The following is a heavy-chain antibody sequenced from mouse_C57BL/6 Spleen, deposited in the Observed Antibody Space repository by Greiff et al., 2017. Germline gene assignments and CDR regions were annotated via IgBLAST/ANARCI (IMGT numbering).Heavy chain of an antibody. CDR3: AWGTSTFEAWYVGG. J-gene: IGHJ1*03. CDR1: GYTFTSYW. CDR2: IHPNSGST. D-gene: IGHD3-3*01. V-gene: IGHV1-64*01. Sequence: QVQLQQPGAELVKPGASVKLSCKASGYTFTSYWMHWVKQRPGQGLEWIGMIHPNSGSTNYNEKFKSKAPLTVDKSSSTAYMQLSRLTSVDSAVYYGAWGTSTFEAWYVGGWGTGTTVTVSS.